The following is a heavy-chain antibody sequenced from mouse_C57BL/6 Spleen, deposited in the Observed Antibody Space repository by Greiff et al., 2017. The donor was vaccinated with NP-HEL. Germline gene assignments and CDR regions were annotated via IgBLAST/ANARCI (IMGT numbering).Heavy chain of an antibody. CDR2: ISYDGSN. J-gene: IGHJ4*01. V-gene: IGHV3-6*01. Sequence: EVKLMESGPGLVKPSQSLSLTCSVTGYSITSGYYWNWIRQFPGNKLEWMGYISYDGSNNYNPSPKNRISITRDTSKNQFFLKLNSVTTEDTATYYCARDNPTYYDYGRLYYYAMDYWGQGTSVTVSS. D-gene: IGHD2-4*01. CDR3: ARDNPTYYDYGRLYYYAMDY. CDR1: GYSITSGYY.